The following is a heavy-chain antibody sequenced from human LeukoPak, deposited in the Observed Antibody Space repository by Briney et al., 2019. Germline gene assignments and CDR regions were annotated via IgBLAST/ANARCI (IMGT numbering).Heavy chain of an antibody. V-gene: IGHV3-21*01. D-gene: IGHD6-13*01. CDR1: GFTFSSYS. Sequence: GGSLRLSCAASGFTFSSYSMNWVRQAPGKGLEWVSPISSSSSYIYYADSVKGRFTISRDNAKNSLYLQMNSLRAEDTAVYYCAREGFRVAAGKDAFDIWGQGTMVTVSS. J-gene: IGHJ3*02. CDR3: AREGFRVAAGKDAFDI. CDR2: ISSSSSYI.